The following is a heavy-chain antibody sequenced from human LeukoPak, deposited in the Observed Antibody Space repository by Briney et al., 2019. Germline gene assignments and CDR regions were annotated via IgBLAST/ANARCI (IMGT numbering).Heavy chain of an antibody. CDR1: GFTFSSYD. CDR3: ARVAGWHWFDP. Sequence: GGALRLSCAASGFTFSSYDMTWVRQAPGRGLEWVSSIRPSGDSTYYGDSVKGRFTISRDNSKNTVYLQMNNMRVDDTAVYYCARVAGWHWFDPWGQGTLVTVSS. CDR2: IRPSGDST. V-gene: IGHV3-23*01. J-gene: IGHJ5*02. D-gene: IGHD6-19*01.